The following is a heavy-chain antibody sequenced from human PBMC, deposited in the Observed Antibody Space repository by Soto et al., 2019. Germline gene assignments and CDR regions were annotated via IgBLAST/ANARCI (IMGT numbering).Heavy chain of an antibody. D-gene: IGHD3-3*01. Sequence: QSGGSLRLSCAASGFTFSSYAMSWVRQAPGKGLEWVSAISGSGGTTYYADSVKGRFTISRDNSKNTLYLQMNSLRAEDTAVYYCAKLYYDFWSGYSTPYYFDYWGQGTLVTVSS. J-gene: IGHJ4*02. CDR1: GFTFSSYA. CDR2: ISGSGGTT. V-gene: IGHV3-23*01. CDR3: AKLYYDFWSGYSTPYYFDY.